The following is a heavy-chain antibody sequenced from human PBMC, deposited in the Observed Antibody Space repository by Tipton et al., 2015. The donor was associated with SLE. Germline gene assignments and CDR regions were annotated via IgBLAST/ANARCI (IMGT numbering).Heavy chain of an antibody. CDR3: ARGSNSNFRTTTALDY. Sequence: SLRLSCAASGFTFSSYGMSWVRQAPGKGLEWVSYMSSSSSYTNYADSVKGRFTISRDNAKNSLYLQMNSLKTEDTAVYYCARGSNSNFRTTTALDYWGQGTLVTVSS. V-gene: IGHV3-11*05. CDR2: MSSSSSYT. D-gene: IGHD1-14*01. CDR1: GFTFSSYG. J-gene: IGHJ4*02.